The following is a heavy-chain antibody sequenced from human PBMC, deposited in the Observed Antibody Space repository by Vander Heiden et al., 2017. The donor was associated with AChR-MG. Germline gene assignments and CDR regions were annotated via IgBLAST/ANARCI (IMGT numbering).Heavy chain of an antibody. D-gene: IGHD2-21*02. CDR1: GFTFSSHW. J-gene: IGHJ4*01. Sequence: EVQLVESGGGLVQPGGSLRLSCVTSGFTFSSHWMHWVRRAPGKGLVWVSYINNDGSHTNYADFVKGRFTISRDNAKNTLYLQMNSLRAEDTAVYYCARGGDWAVDYWGHGTQVTVSS. CDR3: ARGGDWAVDY. CDR2: INNDGSHT. V-gene: IGHV3-74*01.